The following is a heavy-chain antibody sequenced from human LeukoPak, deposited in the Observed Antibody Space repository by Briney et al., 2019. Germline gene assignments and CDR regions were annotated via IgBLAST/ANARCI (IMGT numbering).Heavy chain of an antibody. CDR1: GFTFSSYW. CDR3: ARESGSSSWRIDY. Sequence: QTGGSLRLSCAASGFTFSSYWMSWVRQAPGKGREWVANIKQDGSEEYYVDSVKGRFTISRDNAKNSLYLQMNSLRAEDTAVYYCARESGSSSWRIDYWGQGTLVTVSS. D-gene: IGHD6-13*01. CDR2: IKQDGSEE. V-gene: IGHV3-7*01. J-gene: IGHJ4*02.